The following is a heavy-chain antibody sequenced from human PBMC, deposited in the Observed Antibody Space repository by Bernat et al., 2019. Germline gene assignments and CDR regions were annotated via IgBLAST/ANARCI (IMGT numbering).Heavy chain of an antibody. CDR2: ISYDGSNK. CDR1: GFTFSSYG. J-gene: IGHJ4*02. Sequence: QVQLVESGGGVVQPGRSLRLSCAASGFTFSSYGMHWVRQAPGKGLEWVAVISYDGSNKYYADSVKGRFTISRDNSKNTLYLQMNSLRAEDTAVYYCAKDRPHPQWLTIHYWGQGTLVTVSS. V-gene: IGHV3-30*18. D-gene: IGHD6-19*01. CDR3: AKDRPHPQWLTIHY.